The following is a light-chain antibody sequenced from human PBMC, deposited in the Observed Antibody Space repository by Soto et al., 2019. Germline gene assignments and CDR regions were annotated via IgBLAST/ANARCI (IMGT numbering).Light chain of an antibody. CDR3: SSXXXXXXWV. J-gene: IGLJ3*02. Sequence: QSVLTQPASVSGSPGQSITISCTGTSSDVGGYNYVSWYQQHPGKAPKLMIYDVSNRPSGVSNRFSGSKSGNTASLTISGLQAEDEADYYCSSXXXXXXWVFGXGT. CDR2: DVS. CDR1: SSDVGGYNY. V-gene: IGLV2-14*01.